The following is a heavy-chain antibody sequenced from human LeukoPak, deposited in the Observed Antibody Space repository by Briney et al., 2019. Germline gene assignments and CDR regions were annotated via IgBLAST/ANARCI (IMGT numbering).Heavy chain of an antibody. V-gene: IGHV3-23*01. J-gene: IGHJ4*02. Sequence: GGSLRLSCAASGFSFASFAVGWVRQPPGKGLEWVSTISDSGGRTHYADSVQGRFTISRDNSKNTLYLQINNLRAEDTAIYYCDAADFWGQGTLVTVSS. D-gene: IGHD6-13*01. CDR3: DAADF. CDR2: ISDSGGRT. CDR1: GFSFASFA.